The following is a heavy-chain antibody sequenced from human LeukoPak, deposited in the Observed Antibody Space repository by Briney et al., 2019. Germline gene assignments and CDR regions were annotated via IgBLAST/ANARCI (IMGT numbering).Heavy chain of an antibody. J-gene: IGHJ3*02. CDR2: IIPILDIV. CDR1: GGTFSSYT. Sequence: SVKVSCKGSGGTFSSYTISWVRQAPGQGLEWMGRIIPILDIVNYAQDFQGRVTINADKSTSTAYMELSSLKSDDTAVYYCARGGGDLAFDIWGQGTMVTVSS. D-gene: IGHD2-21*02. CDR3: ARGGGDLAFDI. V-gene: IGHV1-69*02.